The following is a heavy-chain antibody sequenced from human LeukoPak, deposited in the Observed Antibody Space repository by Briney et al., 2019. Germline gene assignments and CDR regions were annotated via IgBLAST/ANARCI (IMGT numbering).Heavy chain of an antibody. CDR1: GFSFSDYW. V-gene: IGHV3-7*01. Sequence: GGSLRLSCVASGFSFSDYWMSWVRQAPGKGLEWVASIKTDGSAKYCVDSLKGRFTTSRDNAKNSLYLQMNNLRAEDTAVYYCARDPESQKGRDGLDYWGQGSLVTVAS. CDR2: IKTDGSAK. J-gene: IGHJ4*02. D-gene: IGHD1-14*01. CDR3: ARDPESQKGRDGLDY.